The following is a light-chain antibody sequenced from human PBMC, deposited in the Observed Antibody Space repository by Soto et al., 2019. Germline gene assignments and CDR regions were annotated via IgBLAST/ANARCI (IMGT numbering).Light chain of an antibody. J-gene: IGLJ1*01. Sequence: QSALTQPASVSGSPGQSITISCTGTSSDVGGYNYVSWSQQHPGKAPNLMIYAVSNRPSGVSTRFSGSKSGNTASLTISGLQAEDEADYHCSSYTTSSTLLYVFGTGTKVTVL. CDR1: SSDVGGYNY. V-gene: IGLV2-14*01. CDR3: SSYTTSSTLLYV. CDR2: AVS.